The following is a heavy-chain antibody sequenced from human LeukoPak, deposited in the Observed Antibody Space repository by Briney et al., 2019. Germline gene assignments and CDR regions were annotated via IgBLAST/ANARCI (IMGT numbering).Heavy chain of an antibody. CDR2: IYYSGST. V-gene: IGHV4-39*07. D-gene: IGHD2-15*01. CDR1: GGSISSSSYY. Sequence: PSETLSLACTVSGGSISSSSYYWGWIRQPPGKGLEWIGSIYYSGSTYYNPSLKSRVTISVDTSKNQFSLKLSSVTAADTAVYYCASGLRIENYYYYYMDVWGKGTTVTVSS. J-gene: IGHJ6*03. CDR3: ASGLRIENYYYYYMDV.